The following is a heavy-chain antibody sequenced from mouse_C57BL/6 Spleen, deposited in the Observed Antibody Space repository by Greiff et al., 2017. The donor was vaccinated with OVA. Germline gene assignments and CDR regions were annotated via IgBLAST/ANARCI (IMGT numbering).Heavy chain of an antibody. D-gene: IGHD1-1*01. Sequence: QVQLQQPGAELVKPGASVKLSCKASGYTFTSYWMHWVKQRPGQGLEWIGMIHPNNGSTNYNEKFKNKATLTVDKSSSTAYMQLSSLTSEDSAVYYWASPPHYCGSGRWYFDVWGTGTTVTVSS. V-gene: IGHV1-64*01. CDR3: ASPPHYCGSGRWYFDV. CDR2: IHPNNGST. J-gene: IGHJ1*03. CDR1: GYTFTSYW.